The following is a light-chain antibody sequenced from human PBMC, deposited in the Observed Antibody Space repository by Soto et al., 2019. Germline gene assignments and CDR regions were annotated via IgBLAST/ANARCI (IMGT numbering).Light chain of an antibody. CDR3: QQYNAYSWT. Sequence: DIQMTQSPSTLSASVGDRVTITCRASQSISNWLAWYQQKPGKAPKLLIYDASSLESGVPLRFSGSGSGTGFTLTISSLQPDDVATYYCQQYNAYSWTFGQGTKVEIK. J-gene: IGKJ1*01. CDR2: DAS. V-gene: IGKV1-5*01. CDR1: QSISNW.